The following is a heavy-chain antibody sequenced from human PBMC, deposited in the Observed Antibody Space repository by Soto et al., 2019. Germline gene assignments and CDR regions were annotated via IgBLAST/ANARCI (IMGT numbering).Heavy chain of an antibody. CDR2: IIPMFGAA. CDR1: DGTFTSHA. V-gene: IGHV1-69*12. CDR3: ARGSISWFLDY. D-gene: IGHD6-13*01. J-gene: IGHJ4*02. Sequence: QVQLVQSGAEVKKPGSMKKVSCKASDGTFTSHAVSWVRQAPGQGLEWMGGIIPMFGAANYALNFQGRVTITADEPTGTAYMELSSLRPEDTAVYYCARGSISWFLDYWGLGTLVTVSS.